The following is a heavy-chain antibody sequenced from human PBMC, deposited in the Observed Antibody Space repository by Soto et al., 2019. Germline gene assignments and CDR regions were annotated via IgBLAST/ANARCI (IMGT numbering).Heavy chain of an antibody. Sequence: ASVKVSCKASGYTFTSYGISWVRQAPGQGLEWMGWISAYNGNTNYAQKLQGRVTMTTDKSISTAYLQWSSLKASDTAMYYCARPGSSGWYADWYYFDYWGQGTLVTVSS. V-gene: IGHV1-18*01. CDR2: ISAYNGNT. CDR3: ARPGSSGWYADWYYFDY. CDR1: GYTFTSYG. D-gene: IGHD6-19*01. J-gene: IGHJ4*02.